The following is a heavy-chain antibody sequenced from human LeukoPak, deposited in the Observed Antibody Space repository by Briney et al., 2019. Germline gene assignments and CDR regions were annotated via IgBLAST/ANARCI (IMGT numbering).Heavy chain of an antibody. D-gene: IGHD3-16*01. J-gene: IGHJ6*03. CDR3: ARDDYKTLYYYYYMDV. CDR1: GYSFIDYY. V-gene: IGHV1-2*02. CDR2: INSNSADT. Sequence: SVKVSCKTSGYSFIDYYIHWVRQAPGQGLEWMGWINSNSADTNYAQNFQGRVTMTRDTSISTAYMELSRLRSDDTAVYYCARDDYKTLYYYYYMDVWGKGTTVIVSS.